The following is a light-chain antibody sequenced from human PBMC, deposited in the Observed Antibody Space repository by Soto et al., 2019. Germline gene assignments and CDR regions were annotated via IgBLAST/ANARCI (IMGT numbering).Light chain of an antibody. Sequence: EVVMTQSPATLSVSPGEGATLSCRASQSVSSNLAWYKQIPGQAPRLLIYGASTRATGIPVRFSGSGSGTEFTLTISSLQSEDFAVYYCQQYSNWPLTFGGGTKVEIK. CDR3: QQYSNWPLT. CDR1: QSVSSN. CDR2: GAS. V-gene: IGKV3-15*01. J-gene: IGKJ4*01.